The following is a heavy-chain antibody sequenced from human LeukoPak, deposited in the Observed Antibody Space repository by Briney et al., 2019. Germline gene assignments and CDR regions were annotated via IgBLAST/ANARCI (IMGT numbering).Heavy chain of an antibody. J-gene: IGHJ6*02. CDR1: GFYFSSYG. CDR2: IWYDGSIK. CDR3: ARETGACTGGRGYEAYYYGMDV. D-gene: IGHD2-15*01. V-gene: IGHV3-33*01. Sequence: GKSLRLSCAPSGFYFSSYGMHWVRQAPGRGLEWVAVIWYDGSIKYYADSGKGRFTISRDNSKNTLYLQMNSLRDEDTAVYYCARETGACTGGRGYEAYYYGMDVWGQGTTVTVSS.